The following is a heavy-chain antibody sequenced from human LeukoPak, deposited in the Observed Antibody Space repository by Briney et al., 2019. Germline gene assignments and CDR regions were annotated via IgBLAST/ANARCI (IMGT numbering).Heavy chain of an antibody. Sequence: PSETLSLTCAVYGGSFSGYYWSWLRQPPGKGLEWIGEINHSGSTNYNPSLKSRVTISVDTSKNQFSLKLSSVTAADTAVYYCARKKYYDILTGLYNCFDPWGQGTLVTVSS. V-gene: IGHV4-34*01. J-gene: IGHJ5*02. CDR1: GGSFSGYY. D-gene: IGHD3-9*01. CDR2: INHSGST. CDR3: ARKKYYDILTGLYNCFDP.